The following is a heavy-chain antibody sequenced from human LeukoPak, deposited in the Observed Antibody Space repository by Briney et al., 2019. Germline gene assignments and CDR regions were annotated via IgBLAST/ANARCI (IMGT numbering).Heavy chain of an antibody. CDR3: ARALDSSSSRYQAFEE. D-gene: IGHD2-2*01. J-gene: IGHJ4*02. Sequence: GGSLRLSCAASGFTFSSYWMSWVRQAPGKGLEWVANIKQDGSEKYYVDSVKGRFTISRDNAKNSLYLQMSSLRAEDTAVYYCARALDSSSSRYQAFEEWGQGTLVTVSS. V-gene: IGHV3-7*01. CDR2: IKQDGSEK. CDR1: GFTFSSYW.